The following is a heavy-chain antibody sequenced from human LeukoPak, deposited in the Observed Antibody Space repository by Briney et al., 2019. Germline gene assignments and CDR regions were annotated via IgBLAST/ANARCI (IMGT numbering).Heavy chain of an antibody. J-gene: IGHJ4*02. V-gene: IGHV3-23*01. Sequence: GGSLRLSCAASGFTFSSYAMSWVRQAPGKGLEWVSAITGSGGSTYYADSVKGRFTISRDNSKNTLYLQMNSLRAEDTAVYYCAKSPPRGYSGYDRPFDYWGQGTLVTVSS. CDR3: AKSPPRGYSGYDRPFDY. D-gene: IGHD5-12*01. CDR2: ITGSGGST. CDR1: GFTFSSYA.